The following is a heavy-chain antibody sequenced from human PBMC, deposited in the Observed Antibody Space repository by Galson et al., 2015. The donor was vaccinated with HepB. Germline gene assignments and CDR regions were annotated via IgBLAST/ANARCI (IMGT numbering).Heavy chain of an antibody. CDR1: GFTFSSYG. J-gene: IGHJ4*02. Sequence: SLRLSCAASGFTFSSYGMHWVRQAPGKGLEWVAVISYDGSNKYYADSVKGRFTISRDNSKNTLYLQMNSLRAEDTAVYYCAKGVGDTAMVSNYFDYWGQGTLVTVSS. CDR3: AKGVGDTAMVSNYFDY. CDR2: ISYDGSNK. D-gene: IGHD5-18*01. V-gene: IGHV3-30*18.